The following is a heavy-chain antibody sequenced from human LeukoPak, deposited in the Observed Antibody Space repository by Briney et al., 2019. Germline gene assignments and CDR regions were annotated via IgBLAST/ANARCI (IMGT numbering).Heavy chain of an antibody. V-gene: IGHV4-38-2*01. Sequence: SETLSLTCAVSGYSISSGYYWGWIRQPPGKGLEWIGSIYHSGSTNYNPSLKSRVTISVDTSKNQFSLKLSSVTAADTGVYYCARVDGDYFGWFDPWGQGTLVTVSS. D-gene: IGHD4-17*01. CDR3: ARVDGDYFGWFDP. J-gene: IGHJ5*02. CDR1: GYSISSGYY. CDR2: IYHSGST.